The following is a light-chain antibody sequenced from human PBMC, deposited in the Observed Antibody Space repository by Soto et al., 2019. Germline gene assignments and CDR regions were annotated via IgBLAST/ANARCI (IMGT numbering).Light chain of an antibody. CDR3: ASYAGNKVV. CDR1: SSDIGGYNY. J-gene: IGLJ2*01. Sequence: QSALTQPPSASGSPGQSVAISCTGTSSDIGGYNYVSWYQQHSGKAPKLIIYEATRRPSGVPDRFSGSKSGSTASLTVSGLQAEDEADYYCASYAGNKVVFGGGTKLTVL. CDR2: EAT. V-gene: IGLV2-8*01.